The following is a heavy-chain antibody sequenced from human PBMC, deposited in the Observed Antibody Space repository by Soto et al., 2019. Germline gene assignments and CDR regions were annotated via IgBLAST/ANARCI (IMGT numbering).Heavy chain of an antibody. Sequence: HVQLQESGPGLVKPSQTLSLTCTVSGGSNIRDGYYWSWIRQHPGKVLEWIADISYSVSSYSNPSLKSRVTISADTSKNQFALRLTSVTAADTAVSFSARATPAGSADFWGQGTLVTVSS. J-gene: IGHJ4*02. CDR3: ARATPAGSADF. CDR2: ISYSVSS. CDR1: GGSNIRDGYY. D-gene: IGHD6-13*01. V-gene: IGHV4-31*03.